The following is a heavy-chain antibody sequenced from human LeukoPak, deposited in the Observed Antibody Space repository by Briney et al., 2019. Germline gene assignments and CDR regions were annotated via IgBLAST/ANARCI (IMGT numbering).Heavy chain of an antibody. Sequence: PGGSLRLSCAASGFTFSSYAMSWVRQAPGKGLEWVSAISGSGGSTYYADSVKGRFTISRDNSKNTLYLQMNSLRAEDTAIYYCAKDPLYCSGGSCYFPFDYWGQGTLVTVSS. CDR1: GFTFSSYA. CDR2: ISGSGGST. D-gene: IGHD2-15*01. V-gene: IGHV3-23*01. J-gene: IGHJ4*02. CDR3: AKDPLYCSGGSCYFPFDY.